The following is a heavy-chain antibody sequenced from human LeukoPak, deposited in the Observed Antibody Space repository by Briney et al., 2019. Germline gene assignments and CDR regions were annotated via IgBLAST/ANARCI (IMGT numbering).Heavy chain of an antibody. Sequence: SVKVSCKASGGTFSSYGISWVRQAPGQGIEWMGRIIPIFGTANYAQKFQGRVTITTDESTSTAYMELSSLRSEDTAVYYCARGQRWLQLPRYYYFMDVWGKGTTVTVSS. D-gene: IGHD5-24*01. J-gene: IGHJ6*03. V-gene: IGHV1-69*05. CDR3: ARGQRWLQLPRYYYFMDV. CDR2: IIPIFGTA. CDR1: GGTFSSYG.